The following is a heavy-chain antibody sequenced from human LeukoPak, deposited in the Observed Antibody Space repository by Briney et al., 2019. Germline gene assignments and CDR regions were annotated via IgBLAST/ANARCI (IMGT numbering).Heavy chain of an antibody. J-gene: IGHJ6*04. V-gene: IGHV3-21*01. D-gene: IGHD3-16*02. Sequence: GGSLRLSCAASGFTFSSYSMNWVRQAPGKGLEWVSSIKSSSSYIYYADSVKGRFTISRDNAKNSLYLQMNSLRAEDTAVYYCARASEDYDYVWGSYRWYYYGMDVWGKGTTATVSS. CDR2: IKSSSSYI. CDR3: ARASEDYDYVWGSYRWYYYGMDV. CDR1: GFTFSSYS.